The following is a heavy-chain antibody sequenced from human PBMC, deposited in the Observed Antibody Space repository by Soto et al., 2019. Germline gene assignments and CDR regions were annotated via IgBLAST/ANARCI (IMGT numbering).Heavy chain of an antibody. Sequence: ASVKVSCKASGYTFANYAMQWVRHAPGQRLEWMGWINGGSGSTRYSQNFQGRLTITRDSSANTVYMELSSLRSGDTAIYYCARSPPPLGRFDSWGQGTLVTVSS. CDR1: GYTFANYA. CDR3: ARSPPPLGRFDS. V-gene: IGHV1-3*01. J-gene: IGHJ5*01. CDR2: INGGSGST.